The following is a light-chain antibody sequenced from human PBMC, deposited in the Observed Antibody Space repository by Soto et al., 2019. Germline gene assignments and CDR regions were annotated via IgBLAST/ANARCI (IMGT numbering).Light chain of an antibody. CDR1: QGIRND. Sequence: AIQMTQSPSSLSASIGDRVTITCRASQGIRNDLGWYQQKPGKAPKLLIYAASTLQSGVPSRFSGSGSGADFALTIRSLQPEDFATYYCLQDYNYPRTFGQGTKLEI. CDR3: LQDYNYPRT. J-gene: IGKJ2*01. V-gene: IGKV1-6*01. CDR2: AAS.